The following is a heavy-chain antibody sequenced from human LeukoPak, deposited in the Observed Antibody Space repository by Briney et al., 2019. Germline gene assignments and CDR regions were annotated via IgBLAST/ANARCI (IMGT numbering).Heavy chain of an antibody. CDR1: GFIFSTYS. V-gene: IGHV3-48*01. J-gene: IGHJ6*03. CDR3: ARDDHYNYYYMDV. Sequence: GGSLRLSCAASGFIFSTYSMNWVRQAPGKGLEWVSYISSSSSTIYYADSVRGRFTISRDNAENSLYLQMNSLGAEDSAVYYCARDDHYNYYYMDVWGKGTTVTVSS. CDR2: ISSSSSTI.